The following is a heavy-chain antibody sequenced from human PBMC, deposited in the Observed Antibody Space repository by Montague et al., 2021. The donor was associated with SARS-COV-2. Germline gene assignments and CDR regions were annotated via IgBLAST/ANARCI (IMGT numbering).Heavy chain of an antibody. CDR1: GGSITDRTYY. J-gene: IGHJ4*02. CDR3: ARHWGIAAAGN. Sequence: SETLSLTCSVSGGSITDRTYYWGCIRQSPGKGLEWIGAINYSGTTYYXRCLKSRVTISLDTAKNQFSLKMTSVTAADTAVYYCARHWGIAAAGNWGQGTLVTVSS. V-gene: IGHV4-39*01. CDR2: INYSGTT. D-gene: IGHD6-13*01.